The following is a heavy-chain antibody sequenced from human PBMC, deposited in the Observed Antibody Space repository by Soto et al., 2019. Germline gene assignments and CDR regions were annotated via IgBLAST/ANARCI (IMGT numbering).Heavy chain of an antibody. Sequence: KTSETLSLTWAVSGASISGSYYYWAWLRQSPGKGPEWIGSVFYTGFTSYNPSLESRVSVSVDTSKSQFSLKLSAVTAADTAVYYCATSQKGYNWNYFDHWGQGALVTVSS. CDR1: GASISGSYYY. V-gene: IGHV4-39*01. J-gene: IGHJ4*02. CDR3: ATSQKGYNWNYFDH. D-gene: IGHD1-20*01. CDR2: VFYTGFT.